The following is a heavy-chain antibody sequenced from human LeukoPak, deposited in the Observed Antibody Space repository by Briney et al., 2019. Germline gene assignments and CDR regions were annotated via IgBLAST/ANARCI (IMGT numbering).Heavy chain of an antibody. CDR3: ARQTGSGLFILP. Sequence: SETLSLTCTVSGGSISSYYWSWIRQPPGKGLEWIGFIYDSGSTNYNPSLKSRVTISVDTSKNQFSLRLTSVTAADTAVYYCARQTGSGLFILPGGQGTLVTVSS. CDR2: IYDSGST. CDR1: GGSISSYY. D-gene: IGHD3/OR15-3a*01. J-gene: IGHJ4*02. V-gene: IGHV4-59*08.